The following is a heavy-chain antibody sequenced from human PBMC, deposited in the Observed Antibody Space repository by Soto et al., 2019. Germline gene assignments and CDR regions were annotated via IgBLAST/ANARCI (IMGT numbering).Heavy chain of an antibody. J-gene: IGHJ6*02. V-gene: IGHV1-8*01. CDR1: GYTFTSYD. CDR3: ARAAPGYCSSTSCYTGDYYYYYGMDV. D-gene: IGHD2-2*02. Sequence: ASVKVSCKASGYTFTSYDINWVRQATGQGLEWMGWMNPNSGNTGYAQKFQGRVTMTRNTSMSTACMELSSLRSEDTAVYYCARAAPGYCSSTSCYTGDYYYYYGMDVWGQGTTVTV. CDR2: MNPNSGNT.